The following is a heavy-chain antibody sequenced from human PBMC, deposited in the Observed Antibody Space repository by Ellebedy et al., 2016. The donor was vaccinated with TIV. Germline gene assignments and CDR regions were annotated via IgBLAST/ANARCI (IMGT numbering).Heavy chain of an antibody. Sequence: ASVKVSCXSSGFTFTDYYIHWVRQAPGQGLEWMGWIHPNNGDTTYAQKFQGRVTMTRDTSINTAYMEMNRLTSDDTAVFYCVRGSAELMEDLDNWGQGTLVTVSS. V-gene: IGHV1-2*02. CDR3: VRGSAELMEDLDN. D-gene: IGHD1-1*01. J-gene: IGHJ4*02. CDR2: IHPNNGDT. CDR1: GFTFTDYY.